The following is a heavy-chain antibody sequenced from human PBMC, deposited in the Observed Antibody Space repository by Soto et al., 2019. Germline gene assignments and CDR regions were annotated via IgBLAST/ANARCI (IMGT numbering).Heavy chain of an antibody. Sequence: SETLSRTCTVPGASHSGYFRSKIQKTAGKGLQWIGRIYATGTTDYNPSLKSRVMMSVDTSKKQFSLKLRSVTAADTAVYYCVRDGTKTLWDWFDPWGKGISVTASS. J-gene: IGHJ5*02. D-gene: IGHD1-1*01. CDR2: IYATGTT. CDR3: VRDGTKTLWDWFDP. V-gene: IGHV4-4*07. CDR1: GASHSGYF.